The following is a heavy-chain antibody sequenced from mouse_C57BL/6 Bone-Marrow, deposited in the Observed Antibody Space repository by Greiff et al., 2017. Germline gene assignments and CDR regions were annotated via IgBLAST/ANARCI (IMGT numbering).Heavy chain of an antibody. CDR3: ARLRSAWFAY. Sequence: EVKLMESGGDLVKPGGSLKLSCAASGFTFSSYGMSWVRQTPDKRLEWVATISSGGSYTYYPDSVKGRFTISRDNAKNTLYLQMSSLKSEDTAMYYCARLRSAWFAYWGQGTLVTVSA. V-gene: IGHV5-6*01. CDR1: GFTFSSYG. CDR2: ISSGGSYT. J-gene: IGHJ3*01.